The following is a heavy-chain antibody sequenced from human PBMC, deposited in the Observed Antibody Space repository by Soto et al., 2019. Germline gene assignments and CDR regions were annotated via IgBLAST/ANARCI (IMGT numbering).Heavy chain of an antibody. CDR2: MLYSGLT. CDR1: GYSVSSSDYY. Sequence: KPSETLSLTCSVSGYSVSSSDYYWAWIRQPPGKGLEWIGSMLYSGLTYYNPSLKSRVTLSVDTSKNQFSVRLNSVTASDTAVYYCAPLSVSLSCPYGIHVWGQGTTGTVSS. V-gene: IGHV4-39*01. D-gene: IGHD3-16*01. J-gene: IGHJ6*02. CDR3: APLSVSLSCPYGIHV.